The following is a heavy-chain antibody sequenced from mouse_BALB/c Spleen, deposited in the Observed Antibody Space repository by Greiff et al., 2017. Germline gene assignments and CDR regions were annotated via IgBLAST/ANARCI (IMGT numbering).Heavy chain of an antibody. V-gene: IGHV3-8*02. D-gene: IGHD1-1*01. CDR2: ISYSGST. CDR1: GDSITSGY. CDR3: ARSTTVEVWFAY. Sequence: EVQLQESGPSLVKPSQTLSLTCSVTGDSITSGYWTWIRKFPGNKLEYMGNISYSGSTYYIPSLKSRISITRDTSKNQYYLQLNSVTTEDTATYYCARSTTVEVWFAYWGQGTLVTVSA. J-gene: IGHJ3*01.